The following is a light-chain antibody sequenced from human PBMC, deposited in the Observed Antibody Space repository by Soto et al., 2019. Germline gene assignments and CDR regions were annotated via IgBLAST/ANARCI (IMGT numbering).Light chain of an antibody. J-gene: IGLJ1*01. CDR1: SSDVGSYNL. Sequence: QSALTKPASVSGSPGQSITISCTGTSSDVGSYNLVSWYQQHPGKAPKLMIYEVSKRPSGVSNRFSGSKSGNTASLTISGFQAEDEADYYCCSYAGSSIPYVFGTGTKVTVL. V-gene: IGLV2-23*02. CDR3: CSYAGSSIPYV. CDR2: EVS.